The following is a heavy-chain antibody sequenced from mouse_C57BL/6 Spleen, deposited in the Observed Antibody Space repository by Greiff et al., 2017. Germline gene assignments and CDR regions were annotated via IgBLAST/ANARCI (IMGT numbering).Heavy chain of an antibody. Sequence: EVMLVESGGDLVKPGGSLKLSCAASGFTFSSYGMSWVRQTPDKRLEWVATISSGGSYTYYPDSVKGRFTISRDNAKNTLYLQMSSRKSEDTAMYYCARRGHYGSSWDYYAMDYWGQGTSVTVSS. CDR3: ARRGHYGSSWDYYAMDY. J-gene: IGHJ4*01. V-gene: IGHV5-6*02. CDR2: ISSGGSYT. D-gene: IGHD1-1*01. CDR1: GFTFSSYG.